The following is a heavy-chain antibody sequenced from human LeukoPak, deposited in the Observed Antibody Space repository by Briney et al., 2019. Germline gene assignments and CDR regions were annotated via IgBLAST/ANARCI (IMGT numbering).Heavy chain of an antibody. D-gene: IGHD1-26*01. V-gene: IGHV4-39*01. Sequence: PSETLSLTCTVSGGSVSSGSYYWSWIRQPPGKGLEWIGSIYYSGSTYYNPSLKSRVTISVDTSKNQFSLKLSSVTAADTAVYYCARGESGSRLGGAVYFVYWGQGTLVTVSS. CDR2: IYYSGST. CDR1: GGSVSSGSYY. CDR3: ARGESGSRLGGAVYFVY. J-gene: IGHJ4*02.